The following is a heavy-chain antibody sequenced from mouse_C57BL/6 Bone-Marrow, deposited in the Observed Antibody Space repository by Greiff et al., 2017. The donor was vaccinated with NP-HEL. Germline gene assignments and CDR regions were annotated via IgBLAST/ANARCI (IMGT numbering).Heavy chain of an antibody. V-gene: IGHV1-76*01. J-gene: IGHJ4*01. Sequence: VQLQQSGPELVKPGASVKISCKASGYTFTDYYINWVKQRPGQGLEWIARIYPGSGNTYYNEKFKGKATLTAEKSSSTAYMQLSSLTSEDSAVYFCATGATTVALYYYAMDYWGQGTSVTVSS. CDR3: ATGATTVALYYYAMDY. D-gene: IGHD1-1*01. CDR1: GYTFTDYY. CDR2: IYPGSGNT.